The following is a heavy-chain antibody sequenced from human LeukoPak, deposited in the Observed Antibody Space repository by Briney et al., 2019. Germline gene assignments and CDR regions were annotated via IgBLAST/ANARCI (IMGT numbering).Heavy chain of an antibody. Sequence: SETLSLTCTVSGGSISSYYWSWIRQPPGKGLEWIGYIYYSGSTNYNTSLKSRVTISVDTSKNQFSLKLSSVTAADTAVYYCARGLGVMVSVTRASFHFDYWGQGTLVTVSS. CDR2: IYYSGST. CDR1: GGSISSYY. D-gene: IGHD4-17*01. J-gene: IGHJ4*02. CDR3: ARGLGVMVSVTRASFHFDY. V-gene: IGHV4-59*01.